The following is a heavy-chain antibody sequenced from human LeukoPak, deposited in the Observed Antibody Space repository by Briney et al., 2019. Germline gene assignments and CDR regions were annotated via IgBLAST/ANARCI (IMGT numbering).Heavy chain of an antibody. J-gene: IGHJ4*02. Sequence: ASVKVSCKASGGTFSSYAISWVRQAPGQGPEWMGWISAYNGNTNYAQKLQGRVTMTTDTSTSTAYMELRSLRSDDTAVYYCAREGELLVFDYWGQGTLVTVSS. CDR2: ISAYNGNT. CDR1: GGTFSSYA. D-gene: IGHD1-26*01. CDR3: AREGELLVFDY. V-gene: IGHV1-18*01.